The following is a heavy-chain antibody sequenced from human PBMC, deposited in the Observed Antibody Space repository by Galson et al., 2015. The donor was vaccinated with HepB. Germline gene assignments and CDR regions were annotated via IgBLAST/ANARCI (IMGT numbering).Heavy chain of an antibody. D-gene: IGHD4-17*01. Sequence: SVKVSCKASGGTFSSYAISWVRQAPGQGLEWMGGIIPIFGTANYAQKFQGRVTITADESTSTAYMELSSLKASDTAMYYCATLAPAVTTRDPFDYWGQGTLVTVSS. CDR1: GGTFSSYA. CDR3: ATLAPAVTTRDPFDY. V-gene: IGHV1-69*13. J-gene: IGHJ4*02. CDR2: IIPIFGTA.